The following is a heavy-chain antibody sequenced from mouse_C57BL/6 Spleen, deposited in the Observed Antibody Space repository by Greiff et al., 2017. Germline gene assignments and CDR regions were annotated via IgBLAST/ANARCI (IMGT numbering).Heavy chain of an antibody. V-gene: IGHV3-6*01. CDR3: ARDPIYYDYDWYFDV. CDR2: ISYDGSN. Sequence: EVKLMESGPGLVKPSQSLSLTCSVTGYSITSGYYWNWIRQFPGNKLEWMGYISYDGSNNYNPSLKNRISITRDTSKNQFFLKLNSVTTEDTATYYCARDPIYYDYDWYFDVWGTGTTVTVSS. CDR1: GYSITSGYY. D-gene: IGHD2-4*01. J-gene: IGHJ1*03.